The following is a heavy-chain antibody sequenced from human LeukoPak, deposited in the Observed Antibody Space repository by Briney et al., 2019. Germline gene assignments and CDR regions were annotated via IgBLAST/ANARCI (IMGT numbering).Heavy chain of an antibody. CDR1: GATFGGYT. V-gene: IGHV1-69*02. J-gene: IGHJ5*02. D-gene: IGHD6-19*01. CDR3: ARVESQWLLSRGGLFDP. Sequence: SSVKLSCKASGATFGGYTISWVRQAPGQGLEWMGRIILILGVANYAQTFQGRVTITADKSTTTTYMELSRLSSEAKAMYYCARVESQWLLSRGGLFDPWGQGTLVSVSS. CDR2: IILILGVA.